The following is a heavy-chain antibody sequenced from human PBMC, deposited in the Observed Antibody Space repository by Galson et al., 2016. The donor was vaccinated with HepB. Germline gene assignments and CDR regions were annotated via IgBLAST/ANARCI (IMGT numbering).Heavy chain of an antibody. CDR2: INSDGSST. CDR1: GFTFSSYW. D-gene: IGHD1-26*01. Sequence: SLRLSCAASGFTFSSYWMHWVRQAPGKGLVWVSRINSDGSSTSCADSVKGRFTISRDNAKNTLYLQMNSLGAEDTALYYCARGGGSGSLRGEWGQGTLVTVSS. J-gene: IGHJ4*02. V-gene: IGHV3-74*01. CDR3: ARGGGSGSLRGE.